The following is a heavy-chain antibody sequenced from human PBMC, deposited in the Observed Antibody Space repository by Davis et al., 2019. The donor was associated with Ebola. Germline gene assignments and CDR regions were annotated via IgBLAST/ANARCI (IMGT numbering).Heavy chain of an antibody. V-gene: IGHV3-23*01. CDR2: ISASAARR. J-gene: IGHJ4*02. CDR1: RFTLNSYA. D-gene: IGHD3-10*01. CDR3: AKGVGRQFDSGTDY. Sequence: GGSLRLSCTASRFTLNSYAMTWVRQAPGKGLEWVSSISASAARRYHADSMRGRFTISRDNSKNTLYLQMGSLRVEDTAVYYCAKGVGRQFDSGTDYWGQGTLVTVSS.